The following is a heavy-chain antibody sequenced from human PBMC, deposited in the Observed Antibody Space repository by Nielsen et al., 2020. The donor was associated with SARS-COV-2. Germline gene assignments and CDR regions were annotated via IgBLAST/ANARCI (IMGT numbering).Heavy chain of an antibody. CDR1: GYSFTSYW. Sequence: GESLKISCKGSGYSFTSYWISWVRQMPGKGLEWMGRIDPSDSYTNYSPSFQGHVTISTDKSISTAYLQWSSLKASDTAMYYCARRNTRNANAFDIWGQGTMVTVSS. J-gene: IGHJ3*02. D-gene: IGHD1-14*01. CDR2: IDPSDSYT. CDR3: ARRNTRNANAFDI. V-gene: IGHV5-10-1*01.